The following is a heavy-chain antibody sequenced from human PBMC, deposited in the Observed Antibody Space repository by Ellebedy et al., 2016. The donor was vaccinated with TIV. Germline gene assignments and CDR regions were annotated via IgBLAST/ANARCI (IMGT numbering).Heavy chain of an antibody. Sequence: ASVKVSCXASGYTFTSYGISWVRQAPGQGLEWMGWISGYNGNTNYAENLQGRVTMTTDTSTSTAYVELRSLRSDDTAVYYCERDSPYCSSTSCPITWFDPWGQGTLVTVSS. D-gene: IGHD2-2*01. CDR2: ISGYNGNT. V-gene: IGHV1-18*04. CDR3: ERDSPYCSSTSCPITWFDP. J-gene: IGHJ5*02. CDR1: GYTFTSYG.